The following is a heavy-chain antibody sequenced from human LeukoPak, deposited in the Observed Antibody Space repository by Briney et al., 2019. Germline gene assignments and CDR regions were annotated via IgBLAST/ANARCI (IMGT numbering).Heavy chain of an antibody. V-gene: IGHV1-46*01. Sequence: GASVKVSCKASGYTFTNYYMHWVRQAPGQGLEWMGIINPSGGSTSYAQKFQGRVTMTRDMSTSTVYMELSSLRSEDTAVYYCARVGCSGGSCYRYWGQGTLVTVSS. CDR2: INPSGGST. CDR1: GYTFTNYY. CDR3: ARVGCSGGSCYRY. J-gene: IGHJ4*02. D-gene: IGHD2-15*01.